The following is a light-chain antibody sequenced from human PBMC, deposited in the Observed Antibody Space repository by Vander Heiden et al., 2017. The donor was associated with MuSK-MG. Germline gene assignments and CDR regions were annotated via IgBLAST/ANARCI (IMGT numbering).Light chain of an antibody. CDR2: RAS. CDR3: QHDDSDPWT. V-gene: IGKV1-5*03. Sequence: IQMTQSPSPLSASVGDRVTITCRASQSISIWVAWYKQEPGKAAELLIYRASSLESGVPARFSGSGSGRELTRTISSLQPDDFATYYCQHDDSDPWTFGQGTKVDIK. J-gene: IGKJ1*01. CDR1: QSISIW.